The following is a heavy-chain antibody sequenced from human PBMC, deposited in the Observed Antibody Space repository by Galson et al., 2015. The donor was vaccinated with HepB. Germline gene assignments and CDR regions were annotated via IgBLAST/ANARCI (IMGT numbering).Heavy chain of an antibody. J-gene: IGHJ4*01. CDR3: ARGACGNNYQYFDY. V-gene: IGHV3-7*01. Sequence: SLRLSCAVSGFACSTYSMSWVRQAPGKGLEWVANINPDGTEQFYVDSVTGRFTISRDNAKNSVYLQIIGLRADDTAVYYCARGACGNNYQYFDYWGQGTLVTVSS. D-gene: IGHD5-18*01. CDR1: GFACSTYS. CDR2: INPDGTEQ.